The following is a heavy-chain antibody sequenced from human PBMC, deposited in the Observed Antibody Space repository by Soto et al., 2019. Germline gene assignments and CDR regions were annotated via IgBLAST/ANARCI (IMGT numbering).Heavy chain of an antibody. Sequence: GGSLRLSCEVSGFTFSSYWMALIRQVPGKGLEWLAHIKQDGGEAGYVDSVKGRVTISRDNAKNSLYLQMNSLRVEDTAVYYCAREDSGWEFDYWGQGTPVTVSS. CDR2: IKQDGGEA. V-gene: IGHV3-7*01. D-gene: IGHD6-19*01. J-gene: IGHJ4*02. CDR1: GFTFSSYW. CDR3: AREDSGWEFDY.